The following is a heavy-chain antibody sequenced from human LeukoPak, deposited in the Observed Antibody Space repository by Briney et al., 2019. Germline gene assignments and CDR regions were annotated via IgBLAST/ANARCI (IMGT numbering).Heavy chain of an antibody. CDR2: IDTNTGNP. D-gene: IGHD2-8*01. CDR1: GYTFTTYS. V-gene: IGHV7-4-1*02. J-gene: IGHJ5*02. CDR3: ARGYANRPLNWFDP. Sequence: ASVKVSCKAPGYTFTTYSMNWVRQAPGQGLEWMGWIDTNTGNPTYAQDFTGRFVFSLDTSVMTTYLQINNLKTEDTAVYYCARGYANRPLNWFDPWGQGTLITVSA.